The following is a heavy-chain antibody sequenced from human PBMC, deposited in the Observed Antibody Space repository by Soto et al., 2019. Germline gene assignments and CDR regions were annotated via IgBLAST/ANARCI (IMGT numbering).Heavy chain of an antibody. V-gene: IGHV1-18*01. J-gene: IGHJ4*02. CDR3: ARDSGVGPIGY. Sequence: ASVKVSCKASGYAFIHYGISWVRQAPGQGLEWMGWIRAYTGDTHYAEKFQGRATLTTDSSTGTAYMELRSLTSDDTAVYYCARDSGVGPIGYWGQGTLVTVSS. D-gene: IGHD1-26*01. CDR2: IRAYTGDT. CDR1: GYAFIHYG.